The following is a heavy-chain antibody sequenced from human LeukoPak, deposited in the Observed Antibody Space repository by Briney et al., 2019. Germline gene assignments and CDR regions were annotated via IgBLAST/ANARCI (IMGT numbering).Heavy chain of an antibody. Sequence: AAVTVSCKASGGTFSIYAFSLVRDPPAPGLGWVGGFIPISDGANYAQKVQGRVTITADESTSTAYMELSSLRYEDTAVYYCARAGAYDFWSGYLESFDYWGQGTLVTVSS. V-gene: IGHV1-69*01. CDR1: GGTFSIYA. D-gene: IGHD3-3*01. CDR3: ARAGAYDFWSGYLESFDY. J-gene: IGHJ4*02. CDR2: FIPISDGA.